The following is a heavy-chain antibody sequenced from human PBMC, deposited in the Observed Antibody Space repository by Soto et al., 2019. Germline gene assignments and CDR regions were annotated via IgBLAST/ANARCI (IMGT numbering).Heavy chain of an antibody. CDR1: GLTYSTAW. CDR3: AREDIVVGPYMRI. CDR2: INRDGSVT. D-gene: IGHD2-2*01. J-gene: IGHJ6*02. V-gene: IGHV3-74*01. Sequence: PGGSLRLSCEVSGLTYSTAWMHWVRQAPGKGLVWVSSINRDGSVTNYADSVKGRFTISRDSAEKTLYLQINSLRADDTGVYYCAREDIVVGPYMRIWGQGTTVTVPS.